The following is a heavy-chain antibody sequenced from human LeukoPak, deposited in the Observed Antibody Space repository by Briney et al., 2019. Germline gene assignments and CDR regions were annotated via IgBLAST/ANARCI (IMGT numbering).Heavy chain of an antibody. CDR1: GYTFFGYY. J-gene: IGHJ1*01. V-gene: IGHV1-2*02. CDR3: AREYSASEH. D-gene: IGHD5-12*01. CDR2: IDPYTGNT. Sequence: ASVKVSCKASGYTFFGYYLHWVRQAPGQGLEWMAWIDPYTGNTHYAQKFQGRITVTRDTSLSTTYMELSWLTSDDTALYFCAREYSASEHWGQGTLVTVSS.